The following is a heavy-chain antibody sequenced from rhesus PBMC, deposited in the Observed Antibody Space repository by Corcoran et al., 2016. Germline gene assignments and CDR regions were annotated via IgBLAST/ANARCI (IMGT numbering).Heavy chain of an antibody. D-gene: IGHD4-11*01. J-gene: IGHJ4*01. CDR2: VYGCGGGT. CDR3: ARGPYYFEF. V-gene: IGHV4-160*01. CDR1: GGSFSPNY. Sequence: QVQLQESGPGLVKPWETLSLTCAVSGGSFSPNYWIWIRPPPGKGLEWIGRVYGCGGGTNYNPSLKSQVTISVDTSQNQFSLKGSSVTAADTAVYYCARGPYYFEFWGQGVLVTVSS.